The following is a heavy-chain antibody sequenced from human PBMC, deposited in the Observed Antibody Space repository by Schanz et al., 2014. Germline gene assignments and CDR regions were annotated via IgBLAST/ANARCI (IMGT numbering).Heavy chain of an antibody. J-gene: IGHJ4*02. CDR3: ARDPNTSAWLPYFDT. V-gene: IGHV3-48*01. Sequence: VQLVESGGGVVQPGRSLRLSCAASGFTFSNYGMNRVRQAPEKGLEWVSYISSSSGTIYYADSGKGRFTISRDNSKNTVYLQMDSLRTDDTAMYYCARDPNTSAWLPYFDTWGQGTLVTVSS. CDR2: ISSSSGTI. CDR1: GFTFSNYG. D-gene: IGHD6-19*01.